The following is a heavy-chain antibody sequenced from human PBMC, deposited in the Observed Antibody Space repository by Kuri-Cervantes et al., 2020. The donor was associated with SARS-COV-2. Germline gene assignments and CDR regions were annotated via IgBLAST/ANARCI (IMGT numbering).Heavy chain of an antibody. CDR3: ARGERRQQTTWFDP. J-gene: IGHJ5*02. CDR2: TYYTGST. Sequence: ESLKISCTVPGDSISSYYWSWIRQPPGKGLEWIGYTYYTGSTNYNPSLKSRATISRDTSKNQFSLKLNSVTAADTAIYFCARGERRQQTTWFDPWGQGILVTVSS. D-gene: IGHD3-16*01. CDR1: GDSISSYY. V-gene: IGHV4-59*08.